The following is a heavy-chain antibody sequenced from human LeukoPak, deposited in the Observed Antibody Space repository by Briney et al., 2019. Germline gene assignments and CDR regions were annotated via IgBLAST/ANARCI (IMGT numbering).Heavy chain of an antibody. J-gene: IGHJ6*03. CDR1: GFTFSNAW. D-gene: IGHD1-1*01. CDR2: ILSKTDGGAA. Sequence: GGSLRLSCAACGFTFSNAWMSWVRQAPGRGLEWVGRILSKTDGGAADNAAPLNEGFTISRDDSKNTLYLQMNSLKTEDTAVYYCTTDRATTGTTHFDFYYYMDVWGKGTTVTVSS. V-gene: IGHV3-15*01. CDR3: TTDRATTGTTHFDFYYYMDV.